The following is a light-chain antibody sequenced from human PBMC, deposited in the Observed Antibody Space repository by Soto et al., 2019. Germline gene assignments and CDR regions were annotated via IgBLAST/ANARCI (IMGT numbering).Light chain of an antibody. J-gene: IGKJ1*01. V-gene: IGKV3-20*01. CDR3: QQYGSSLWK. CDR2: GAS. Sequence: IVLTHSPATLSLSPWERATLSGRASQSVSSYLAWYQQKPGQAPRLLIYGASSRATGIPDRFSGSGSGTDFTLTISRLEPEDFAVYYCQQYGSSLWKFGQGTKVDIK. CDR1: QSVSSY.